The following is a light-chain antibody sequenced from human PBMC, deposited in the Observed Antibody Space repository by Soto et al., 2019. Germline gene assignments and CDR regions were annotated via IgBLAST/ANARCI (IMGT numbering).Light chain of an antibody. V-gene: IGLV2-23*02. J-gene: IGLJ3*02. CDR1: SSDVGSYNL. CDR2: EVS. CDR3: CSYAGSSTV. Sequence: QSALTQPASVSGSPGQSITISCTGTSSDVGSYNLVSWYQQYPGKAPKLMIYEVSKRPSGVSNRFSGSKSGNTASLTISGLQAEDEADYYCCSYAGSSTVFGGGTKVTVL.